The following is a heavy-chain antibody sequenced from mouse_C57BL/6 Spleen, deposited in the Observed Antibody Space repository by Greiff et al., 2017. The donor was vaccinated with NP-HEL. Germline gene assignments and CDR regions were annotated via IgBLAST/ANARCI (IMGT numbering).Heavy chain of an antibody. CDR2: INPNNGGT. CDR3: ARGGDSNYYFDY. D-gene: IGHD2-5*01. V-gene: IGHV1-18*01. CDR1: GYTFTDYN. Sequence: VQLQQSGPELVKPGASVKIPCKASGYTFTDYNMDWVKQSHGKSLEWIGDINPNNGGTSYNQKFKGKATLTVDKSSSTAYMELRSLTSEDTAVYYCARGGDSNYYFDYWGQGTTLTVSS. J-gene: IGHJ2*01.